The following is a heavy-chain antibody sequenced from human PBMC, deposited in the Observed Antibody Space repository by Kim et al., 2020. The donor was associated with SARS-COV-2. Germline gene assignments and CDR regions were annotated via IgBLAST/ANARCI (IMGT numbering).Heavy chain of an antibody. D-gene: IGHD2-21*02. J-gene: IGHJ6*01. CDR3: AKGVVTAIPDYYYGMDV. V-gene: IGHV3-30*18. Sequence: GGSLRLSCAASGFTFSSYGMHWVRPAPGTGPEWAAVISYDGSNKYYADSVKGRFTISRDNSKNTLYLHTNSLRAEDTAVYHCAKGVVTAIPDYYYGMDV. CDR1: GFTFSSYG. CDR2: ISYDGSNK.